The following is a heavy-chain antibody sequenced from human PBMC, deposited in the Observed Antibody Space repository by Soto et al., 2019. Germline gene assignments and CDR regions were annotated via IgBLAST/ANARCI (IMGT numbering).Heavy chain of an antibody. CDR1: GGTFSSYA. CDR2: IIPIFGTA. CDR3: ARRDSGGFYRFFDS. D-gene: IGHD2-15*01. V-gene: IGHV1-69*13. Sequence: SVKVSCKASGGTFSSYAISWVRQAPGQGLEWMGGIIPIFGTANYAQKFQGRVTITADESTSTVYMELTNLSSEDTAVYYCARRDSGGFYRFFDSWGQGTLVTVS. J-gene: IGHJ4*02.